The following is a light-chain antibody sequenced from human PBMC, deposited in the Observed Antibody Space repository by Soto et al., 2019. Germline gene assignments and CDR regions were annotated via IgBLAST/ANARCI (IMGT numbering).Light chain of an antibody. CDR1: QRVLFTSNNRTY. CDR3: QQYYIIPYT. J-gene: IGKJ2*01. Sequence: DIVMTQSPDSLAVSLGEMATINCKSSQRVLFTSNNRTYIGWYQQKPGQSPTLLIYWASTRESGVPDRFSGTGSGTAFTSTIPIVEDEDVAVKYCQQYYIIPYTFGQATKLEFK. CDR2: WAS. V-gene: IGKV4-1*01.